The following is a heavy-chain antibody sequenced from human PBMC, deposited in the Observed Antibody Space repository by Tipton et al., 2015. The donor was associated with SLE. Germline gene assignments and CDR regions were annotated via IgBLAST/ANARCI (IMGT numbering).Heavy chain of an antibody. CDR2: IKGKPDGGTV. D-gene: IGHD3-10*01. Sequence: GSLRLSCAASGFIFSRAWMTWVRQAPGKGLEWVGRIKGKPDGGTVDYGAPVKGRFTISRDDSKSTLYLQMNALKTEDTAVYYCTTIRFGGFGELDYWGPGTLVTVSS. CDR3: TTIRFGGFGELDY. J-gene: IGHJ4*02. V-gene: IGHV3-15*01. CDR1: GFIFSRAW.